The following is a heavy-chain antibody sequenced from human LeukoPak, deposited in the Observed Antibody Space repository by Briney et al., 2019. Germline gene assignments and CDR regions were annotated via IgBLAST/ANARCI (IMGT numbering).Heavy chain of an antibody. J-gene: IGHJ4*02. CDR1: GGSLENNH. V-gene: IGHV4-59*08. CDR2: IYYTGST. Sequence: SETLSLTCAVSGGSLENNHWAWIRLPAGKGLEWIGYIYYTGSTTYNPSLKSRLTISVDTSKNQFSLNLSSVTAADTAVYYCARHAPGYYDYWGQGTLVTVSS. CDR3: ARHAPGYYDY.